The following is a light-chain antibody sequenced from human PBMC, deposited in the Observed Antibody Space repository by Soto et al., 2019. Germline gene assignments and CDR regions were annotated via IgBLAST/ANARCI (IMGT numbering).Light chain of an antibody. Sequence: EIVLTQSPGTLSLSPGERATLSCRASQSVSGTHLAWYQQKPGQAPRLLIYGASSRATGIPDRFSGSGSGTDFSLTISRLEPEDFAVYYCQQYGSSSWTFGQGPKVEIK. CDR2: GAS. CDR1: QSVSGTH. CDR3: QQYGSSSWT. J-gene: IGKJ1*01. V-gene: IGKV3-20*01.